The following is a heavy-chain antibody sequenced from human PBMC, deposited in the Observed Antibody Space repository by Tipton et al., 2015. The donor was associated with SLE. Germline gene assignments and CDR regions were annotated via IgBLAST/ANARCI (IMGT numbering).Heavy chain of an antibody. J-gene: IGHJ4*02. D-gene: IGHD4-17*01. CDR1: GGSISSGSYY. V-gene: IGHV4-61*02. CDR3: AKDYNHDNADYN. CDR2: IYTSGST. Sequence: GLVKPSQTLSLTCTVSGGSISSGSYYWSWIRQPAGKGLEWIGRIYTSGSTNYNPSLKSRVTISVDTSKNQFSLKLSPVTVADTAVYYCAKDYNHDNADYNWGQGTLVIVSS.